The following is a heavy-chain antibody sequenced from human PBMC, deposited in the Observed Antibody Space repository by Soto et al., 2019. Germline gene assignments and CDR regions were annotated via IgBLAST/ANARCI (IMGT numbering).Heavy chain of an antibody. CDR3: AKAECYDTPGYFDY. J-gene: IGHJ4*02. D-gene: IGHD5-12*01. Sequence: PGGSRRLSCAAAAFMFAMYAVNWVRQVAGTGLELVSGISSNGCNTYYADSVKGRFTITMENSKNTMYLQMKSMTVEDTAVYYCAKAECYDTPGYFDYWGQGTQVTVSS. V-gene: IGHV3-23*01. CDR2: ISSNGCNT. CDR1: AFMFAMYA.